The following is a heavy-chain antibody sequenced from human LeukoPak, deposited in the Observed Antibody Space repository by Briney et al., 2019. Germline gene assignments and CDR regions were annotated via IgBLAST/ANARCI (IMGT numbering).Heavy chain of an antibody. CDR3: ARQLYVSGSYYAPMDV. D-gene: IGHD3-10*01. CDR1: GGSISSSSYF. V-gene: IGHV4-39*01. Sequence: SETLSLTCSVSGGSISSSSYFWGWIRQPPGKGLEWIASVHHSGSTYYNPSLKSRLTISVDTSKNQFSLKMSSVTAADTAVYFCARQLYVSGSYYAPMDVWAKGPRSPSP. CDR2: VHHSGST. J-gene: IGHJ6*03.